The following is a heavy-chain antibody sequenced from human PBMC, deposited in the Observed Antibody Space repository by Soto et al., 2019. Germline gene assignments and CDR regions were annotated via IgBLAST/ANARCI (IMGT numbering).Heavy chain of an antibody. Sequence: QVQLVQSGAEVKKPGASVKVSYKASGYTFTSYGISWVRQAPGQGLEWMGWISAYNGNTNYAQKLQGRVTMTTDTSTSTAYMELRSLRSDDTAVYYCARRGYSGYDKIPDDYYYYYYMDVWGKGTTVTVSS. V-gene: IGHV1-18*01. CDR1: GYTFTSYG. J-gene: IGHJ6*03. CDR2: ISAYNGNT. CDR3: ARRGYSGYDKIPDDYYYYYYMDV. D-gene: IGHD5-12*01.